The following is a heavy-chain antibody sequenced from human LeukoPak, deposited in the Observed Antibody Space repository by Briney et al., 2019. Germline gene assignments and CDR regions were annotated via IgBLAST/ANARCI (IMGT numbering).Heavy chain of an antibody. J-gene: IGHJ4*02. CDR3: ARACSSTSCSIDY. CDR1: GYTCTGYY. CDR2: INPNIVGT. D-gene: IGHD2-2*01. V-gene: IGHV1-2*02. Sequence: ASVKVSCKASGYTCTGYYMHWGRQAPGQGLEWMGWINPNIVGTNYAQKFQGRVTMIRDTSISTAYMELSRLRSDDTAVYYCARACSSTSCSIDYWGQGTLVTVSS.